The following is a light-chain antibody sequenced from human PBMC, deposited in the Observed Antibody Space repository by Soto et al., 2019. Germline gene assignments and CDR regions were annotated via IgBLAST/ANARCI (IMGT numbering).Light chain of an antibody. CDR2: EAS. CDR1: QSVGNN. CDR3: QQYNKWPWT. Sequence: EIVLTQSPATLSLSPGERATLSCRASQSVGNNLAWYQQKPGQAPGLLIYEASTRATGIPARFSGSGSGTDFTLTISSLEPEDFAVYYCQQYNKWPWTFGQGTKVEI. J-gene: IGKJ1*01. V-gene: IGKV3-11*01.